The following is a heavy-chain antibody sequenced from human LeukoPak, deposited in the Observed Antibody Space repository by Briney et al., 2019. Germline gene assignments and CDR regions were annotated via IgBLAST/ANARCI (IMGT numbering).Heavy chain of an antibody. CDR2: LYTSGST. Sequence: SETLSLTCTVSGGSISSYYWSWIRQPPGKGLGWIGYLYTSGSTNYNPSLKSRVTISVDTSKIQFSLKLSSVPAADTAVYYCARHQGDFWSGYYFDYWGQGTLVTVSS. D-gene: IGHD3-3*01. J-gene: IGHJ4*02. V-gene: IGHV4-4*09. CDR3: ARHQGDFWSGYYFDY. CDR1: GGSISSYY.